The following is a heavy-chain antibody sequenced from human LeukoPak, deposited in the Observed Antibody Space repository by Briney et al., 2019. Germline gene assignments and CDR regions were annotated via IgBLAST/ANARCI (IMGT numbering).Heavy chain of an antibody. CDR2: IKSKTDGGTT. J-gene: IGHJ6*02. CDR1: GFTFSSYS. Sequence: GGSLRLSCAASGFTFSSYSMNWVRQAPGKGLEWVGRIKSKTDGGTTDYAAPVKGRFTISRDDSKNTLYLQMNSLKTEDTAVYYCTTQADCSSTSCYPTYYYYGMDVWGQGTTVTVSS. D-gene: IGHD2-2*01. V-gene: IGHV3-15*01. CDR3: TTQADCSSTSCYPTYYYYGMDV.